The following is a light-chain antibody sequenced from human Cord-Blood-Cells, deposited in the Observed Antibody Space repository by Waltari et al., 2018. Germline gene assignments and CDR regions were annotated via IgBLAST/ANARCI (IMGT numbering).Light chain of an antibody. CDR1: QSVSSN. V-gene: IGKV3-15*01. J-gene: IGKJ4*01. Sequence: EIVMTQSPATLSVSPGERATLSCRASQSVSSNLVWYQQKPGQAPRLLIYGASTRATSIPARFSGSGSGTEFTLTISSLQSEDFAVYYCQQYNNWPPGLTFGGGTKVEIK. CDR2: GAS. CDR3: QQYNNWPPGLT.